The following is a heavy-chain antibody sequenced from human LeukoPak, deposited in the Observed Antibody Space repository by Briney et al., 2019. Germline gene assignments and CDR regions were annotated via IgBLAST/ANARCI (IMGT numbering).Heavy chain of an antibody. CDR1: GFTVSRNY. V-gene: IGHV3-53*01. J-gene: IGHJ4*02. CDR2: IYSGGST. CDR3: AKASTIFGVVPDY. D-gene: IGHD3-3*01. Sequence: PGGSLRLSCAASGFTVSRNYMSWVRQAPGKGLEWVSIIYSGGSTYYADSVKGRFTISRDNSKNTLYLQMNSLRAEDTAVYYCAKASTIFGVVPDYWGQGTLVTVSS.